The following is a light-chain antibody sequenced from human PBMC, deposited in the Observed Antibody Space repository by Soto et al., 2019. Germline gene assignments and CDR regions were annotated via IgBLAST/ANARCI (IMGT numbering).Light chain of an antibody. CDR2: DVS. J-gene: IGLJ2*01. CDR3: SSYTSTSTLGV. V-gene: IGLV2-14*01. CDR1: SSDVGGYNY. Sequence: QSVLTQPASVSGSPGQSITISCTGTSSDVGGYNYVSWYQQHPGKAPKLMIYDVSNRPSGVSNRFSGSKSANTASLTISGLQAEDEAEYYCSSYTSTSTLGVFGGGTKLTVL.